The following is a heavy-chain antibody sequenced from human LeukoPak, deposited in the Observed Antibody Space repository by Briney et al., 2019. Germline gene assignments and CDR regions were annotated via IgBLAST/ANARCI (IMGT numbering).Heavy chain of an antibody. CDR1: GFTFSSYA. D-gene: IGHD5-24*01. CDR3: ARVERDGYNSDYYYGMDV. Sequence: GGSLRLSCAASGFTFSSYAMHWVRQAPGKGLEWVAVISYDGSNKYYADSVKGRFTISRDNSKNTLYLQMNSLRAEDTAVYYCARVERDGYNSDYYYGMDVWGQGTTVTVSS. V-gene: IGHV3-30-3*01. J-gene: IGHJ6*02. CDR2: ISYDGSNK.